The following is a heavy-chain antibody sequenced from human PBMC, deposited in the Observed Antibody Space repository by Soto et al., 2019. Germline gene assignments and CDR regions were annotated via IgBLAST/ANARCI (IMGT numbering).Heavy chain of an antibody. V-gene: IGHV4-59*01. J-gene: IGHJ4*02. CDR1: GDSINNYY. CDR2: IYYTGST. CDR3: AKYRRTEAEGFTLDY. Sequence: SETLSLTCTVSGDSINNYYWSWIRQPPGKRLEWIGYIYYTGSTTYNPSLESRVTMSVDTSKNQFSLKLSSVNAADTAVYYCAKYRRTEAEGFTLDYWGRGTLVTVSA. D-gene: IGHD6-13*01.